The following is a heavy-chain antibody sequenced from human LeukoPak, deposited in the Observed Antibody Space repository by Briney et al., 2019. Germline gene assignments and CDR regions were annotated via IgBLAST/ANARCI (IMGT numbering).Heavy chain of an antibody. J-gene: IGHJ4*02. V-gene: IGHV3-23*01. CDR1: GFTFSNYA. CDR3: ATHCSSTTCYAY. Sequence: PGGSLRLSCAASGFTFSNYAMSWVRQAPGKGLEWVSAISGGGSSTYHADFVKGRFTISRDNAKNMLYMQMNSLRAEDTAVYYCATHCSSTTCYAYWGQGTLVAVSS. CDR2: ISGGGSST. D-gene: IGHD2-2*01.